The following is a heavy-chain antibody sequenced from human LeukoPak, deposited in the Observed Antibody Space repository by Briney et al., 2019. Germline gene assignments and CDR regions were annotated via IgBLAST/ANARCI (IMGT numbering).Heavy chain of an antibody. CDR2: IYHSGGT. D-gene: IGHD6-13*01. V-gene: IGHV4-38-2*02. CDR1: GYSISSGYY. CDR3: ARTTGYSSSWYYYYYYYMDV. Sequence: SETLSLTCTVSGYSISSGYYWGWIRQPPGKGLEWIGSIYHSGGTYYNPSLKSRVTISVDTSKNQFSLKLSSVTAADTAVYYCARTTGYSSSWYYYYYYYMDVWGKGTTVTVSS. J-gene: IGHJ6*03.